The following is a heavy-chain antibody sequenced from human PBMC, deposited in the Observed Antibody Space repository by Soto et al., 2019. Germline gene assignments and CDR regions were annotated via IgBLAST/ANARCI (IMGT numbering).Heavy chain of an antibody. V-gene: IGHV4-59*01. CDR3: ARDRRVRDPYYYYGMDV. J-gene: IGHJ6*02. CDR2: IYYSGST. CDR1: GGSISSYY. D-gene: IGHD3-10*01. Sequence: SETLSLTCTVSGGSISSYYWIWIRQPPGKGLEWIGYIYYSGSTNCNPSLKSRVTISVDTSKNQFSLKLSSVTAADTAVYYCARDRRVRDPYYYYGMDVWGQGTTVTVSS.